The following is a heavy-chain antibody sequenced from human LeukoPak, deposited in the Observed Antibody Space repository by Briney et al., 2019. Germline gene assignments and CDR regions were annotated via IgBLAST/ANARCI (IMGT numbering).Heavy chain of an antibody. CDR2: IYTSGST. V-gene: IGHV4-61*02. CDR3: ARLQSYCSWGFGGSCYVGSPHYYYYYMDV. Sequence: PSETLSLTCTVSGNSISSGDNYWSWIRQPAGEGLEWIGRIYTSGSTNYNPSLKSRVTISVDTSKNQFSLKLSSVTAADTAVFYCARLQSYCSWGFGGSCYVGSPHYYYYYMDVWGKGTTVTISS. CDR1: GNSISSGDNY. J-gene: IGHJ6*03. D-gene: IGHD2-15*01.